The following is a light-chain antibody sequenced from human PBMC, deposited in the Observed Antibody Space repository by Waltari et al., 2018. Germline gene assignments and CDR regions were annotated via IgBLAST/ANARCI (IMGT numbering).Light chain of an antibody. V-gene: IGKV1-5*03. J-gene: IGKJ4*01. CDR1: QSISNW. CDR3: QQYNSYSLLT. Sequence: DIQMTQSPSTLSASLGDRVTLTCRASQSISNWLAWYQQKPGKAPKLLIYKASTLESGVPSRFSGSGSGTEFTLTISSLQPDDFATYYCQQYNSYSLLTFGGGTKVEIK. CDR2: KAS.